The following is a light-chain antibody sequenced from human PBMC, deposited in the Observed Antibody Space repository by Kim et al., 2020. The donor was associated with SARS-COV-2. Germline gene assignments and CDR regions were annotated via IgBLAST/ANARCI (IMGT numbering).Light chain of an antibody. CDR2: GAS. CDR3: QQYLRSPLT. CDR1: PSFSSVY. Sequence: SPGERATLYCRASPSFSSVYLAWYQQKPGQAPRLLLYGASNRDTGIPVRFSGSGSGTEYSLTISGLEPEDFAVYYCQQYLRSPLTFGGGTKVDIK. V-gene: IGKV3-20*01. J-gene: IGKJ4*01.